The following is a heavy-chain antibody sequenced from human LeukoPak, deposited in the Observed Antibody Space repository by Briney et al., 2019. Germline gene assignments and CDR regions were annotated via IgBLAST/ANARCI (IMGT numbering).Heavy chain of an antibody. CDR2: ISAYNGNT. V-gene: IGHV1-18*01. D-gene: IGHD3-10*01. Sequence: ASVKVSCKASGYTFTSYGISWVRQAPGQGLEWMGWISAYNGNTNYAQKLQGRVTMTTDTSTSTAYMELRSLRPDDTAVYYCARDPNYYGSGSYYNVGFFVLWGQGTLVTVSS. CDR1: GYTFTSYG. CDR3: ARDPNYYGSGSYYNVGFFVL. J-gene: IGHJ4*02.